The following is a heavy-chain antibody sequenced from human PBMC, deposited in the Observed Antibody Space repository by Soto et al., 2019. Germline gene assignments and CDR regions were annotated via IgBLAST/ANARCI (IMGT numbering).Heavy chain of an antibody. J-gene: IGHJ6*02. CDR1: GGTFSSYA. D-gene: IGHD2-15*01. V-gene: IGHV1-69*13. CDR3: AREGYCSGVSFYDQYYSYGMDV. CDR2: IIPIFGTA. Sequence: SVKVSCKASGGTFSSYAISWVRQAPGQGLEWMGGIIPIFGTANYAQKFQGRVTITADESTSTAYMELRSLRSDDTAVYYCAREGYCSGVSFYDQYYSYGMDVWGQGPTVTVSS.